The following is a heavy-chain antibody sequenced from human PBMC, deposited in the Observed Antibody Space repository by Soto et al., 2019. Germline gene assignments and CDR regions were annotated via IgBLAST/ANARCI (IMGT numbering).Heavy chain of an antibody. D-gene: IGHD1-1*01. J-gene: IGHJ5*02. Sequence: QVQLVESGGGVVQPGRSLRLSCEGSGFTFRNHGMHWIRQSPGKGLEWLAVIWYDGSEKYYADSVKGRFTISRDNSKHTLYLQMNSLKVEDTAIYYCARWSNNKVVDPWGQGTVVTVS. CDR2: IWYDGSEK. CDR1: GFTFRNHG. CDR3: ARWSNNKVVDP. V-gene: IGHV3-33*01.